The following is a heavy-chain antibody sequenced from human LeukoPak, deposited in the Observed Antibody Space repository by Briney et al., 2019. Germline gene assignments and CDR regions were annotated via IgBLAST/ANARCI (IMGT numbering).Heavy chain of an antibody. D-gene: IGHD6-6*01. CDR3: AREAPPRSSSGFYFDY. V-gene: IGHV1-69*13. J-gene: IGHJ4*02. CDR2: IIPIFGTA. Sequence: ASVKVFCKASGGTFSSYAISWVRQAPGHGLDWMGGIIPIFGTANYAQKLKCRVTINADESTSTAYMELSSLRSEDTAVYYCAREAPPRSSSGFYFDYWGQGTLVTVSS. CDR1: GGTFSSYA.